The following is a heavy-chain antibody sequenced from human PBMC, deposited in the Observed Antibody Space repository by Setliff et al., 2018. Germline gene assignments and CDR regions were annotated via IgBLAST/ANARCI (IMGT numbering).Heavy chain of an antibody. CDR2: IIPILGIA. Sequence: SVKVSCKASGYTFTSYYMHWVRQAPGQGLEWMGGIIPILGIANYAQKFQGRVTITADESTSTAYMELSSLRSEDTAVYYCASRAGYSGYDWPSPDDYWGQGTLVTVSS. J-gene: IGHJ4*02. V-gene: IGHV1-69*10. CDR3: ASRAGYSGYDWPSPDDY. CDR1: GYTFTSYY. D-gene: IGHD5-12*01.